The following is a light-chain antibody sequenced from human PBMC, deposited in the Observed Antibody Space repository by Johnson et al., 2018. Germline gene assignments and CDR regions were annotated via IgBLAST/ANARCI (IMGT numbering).Light chain of an antibody. CDR2: ENN. J-gene: IGLJ1*01. V-gene: IGLV1-51*02. CDR1: SSNIGNNY. CDR3: GTWNSSLSAGNV. Sequence: QSVLTQPPSVSAAPGQKVTISCSGSSSNIGNNYVSWYQQLPGTAPKLLIYENNKRPSGIPDRFSGSKSGTSATLGITGLQTGDGADYYCGTWNSSLSAGNVIGTGTKLTVL.